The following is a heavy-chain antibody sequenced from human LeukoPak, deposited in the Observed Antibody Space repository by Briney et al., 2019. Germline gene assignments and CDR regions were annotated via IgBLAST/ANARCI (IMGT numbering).Heavy chain of an antibody. D-gene: IGHD7-27*01. CDR3: ARAKLGGTFFDI. CDR2: IKQGGSER. CDR1: GFTFTNYW. V-gene: IGHV3-7*04. Sequence: PGGSLRLSCEASGFTFTNYWMGWVRQAPGKGLEWVANIKQGGSERYYVDSVKGRFTISRDNAKNSLYLQMNNLRAEDTAVYYCARAKLGGTFFDIWGQGTMITVSS. J-gene: IGHJ3*02.